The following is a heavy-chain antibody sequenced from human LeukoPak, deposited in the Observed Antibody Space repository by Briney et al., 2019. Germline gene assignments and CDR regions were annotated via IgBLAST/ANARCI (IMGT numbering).Heavy chain of an antibody. CDR1: AFTLSSDE. V-gene: IGHV3-48*03. CDR3: ARISFAFYRDWFDP. CDR2: ISGSGNTI. Sequence: GSLRLSSAASAFTLSSDEMNCVRQAPGKGLEWVSYISGSGNTIYYADSVKGRFTISRDNARNSLYLQMNIRRAEDTALYNCARISFAFYRDWFDPGGQGTLVTVSS. D-gene: IGHD3-16*01. J-gene: IGHJ5*02.